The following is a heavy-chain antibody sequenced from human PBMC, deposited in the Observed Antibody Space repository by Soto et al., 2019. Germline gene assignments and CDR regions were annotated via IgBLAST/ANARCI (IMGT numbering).Heavy chain of an antibody. D-gene: IGHD6-19*01. CDR2: INHSGST. V-gene: IGHV4-34*01. CDR1: GGSFSGYY. CDR3: ARSAVAGLDY. Sequence: QVQLQQWGAGLLKPSETLSLTCAVYGGSFSGYYWSWIRQPPGKGLEWIGEINHSGSTNYNPSLKSGVTISVDTSKNQSSLKLSSVTAADTAVYYCARSAVAGLDYWGQGTLVTVSS. J-gene: IGHJ4*02.